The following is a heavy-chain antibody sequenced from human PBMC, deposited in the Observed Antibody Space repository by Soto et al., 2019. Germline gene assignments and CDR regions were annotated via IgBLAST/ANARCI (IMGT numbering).Heavy chain of an antibody. CDR1: GFSISNYG. CDR3: ARDEIRRCSFVGSFDQ. D-gene: IGHD2-8*01. Sequence: QVQLVESGGGAVQPGRSLRLSCVASGFSISNYGMHWVRQTPGRGLEWVAVIWFDGRNIAYRESVKGRFTVSRDNSKNMGYLQMDSLVVEGTTVYYCARDEIRRCSFVGSFDQWGQGPLVTVSS. J-gene: IGHJ4*02. CDR2: IWFDGRNI. V-gene: IGHV3-33*01.